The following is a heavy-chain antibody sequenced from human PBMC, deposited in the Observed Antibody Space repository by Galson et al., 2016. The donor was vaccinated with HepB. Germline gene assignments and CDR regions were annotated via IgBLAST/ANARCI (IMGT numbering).Heavy chain of an antibody. D-gene: IGHD6-13*01. Sequence: SETLSLTCTLSGGAIVTTDHYWGWLRQPPGKRPEWIGSVHYSGTSYQNPSHGRRVTMSVDRSKNQFALRMTSVTALYTAVYYCVRSRGDSRGDAVDIWGQGTQVTVSS. CDR2: VHYSGTS. J-gene: IGHJ3*02. CDR3: VRSRGDSRGDAVDI. V-gene: IGHV4-39*01. CDR1: GGAIVTTDHY.